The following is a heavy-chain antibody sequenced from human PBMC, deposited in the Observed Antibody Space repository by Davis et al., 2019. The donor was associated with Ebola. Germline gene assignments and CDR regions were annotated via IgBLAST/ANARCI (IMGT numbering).Heavy chain of an antibody. Sequence: GESLKISCAASGFTFSSYAMSWVRQAPGKGLEWVSAIGTAGDTYYPGSVKGRFTISRENAKNSLYLQMNSLRAEDTAVYYCTLGGGSGVDYWGQGTLVTVSS. CDR2: IGTAGDT. D-gene: IGHD3-16*01. V-gene: IGHV3-13*01. CDR1: GFTFSSYA. J-gene: IGHJ4*02. CDR3: TLGGGSGVDY.